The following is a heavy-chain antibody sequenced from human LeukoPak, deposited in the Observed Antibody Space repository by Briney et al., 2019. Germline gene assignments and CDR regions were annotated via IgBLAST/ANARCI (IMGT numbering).Heavy chain of an antibody. CDR1: GFTITDHH. D-gene: IGHD6-13*01. Sequence: GGSLRLSCAASGFTITDHHMDGVRQAPGKGREWVGRSKTTKPNICTTEYAAAVRGRFTISRDDSKTSLYLQLNSLKTEDTAVYYCVRVVPTGSGWYHFDNWGQGTLVTVSS. CDR3: VRVVPTGSGWYHFDN. J-gene: IGHJ4*02. V-gene: IGHV3-72*01. CDR2: SKTTKPNICTT.